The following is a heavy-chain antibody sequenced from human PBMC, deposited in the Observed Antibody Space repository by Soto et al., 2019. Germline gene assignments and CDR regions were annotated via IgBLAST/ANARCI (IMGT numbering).Heavy chain of an antibody. J-gene: IGHJ4*02. V-gene: IGHV1-18*01. CDR3: ARGGGKSLGYVEY. CDR2: ISTYNGDT. CDR1: GYTFTSYG. D-gene: IGHD2-15*01. Sequence: QVQLVQSGAEVKKPGASVKVSCKASGYTFTSYGISWVRQAPGQGLEWMGWISTYNGDTKYAQRLQGRVTMTTDTSRSTAYRELRNRRSDDTAVDYRARGGGKSLGYVEYWSQTTMVTVSS.